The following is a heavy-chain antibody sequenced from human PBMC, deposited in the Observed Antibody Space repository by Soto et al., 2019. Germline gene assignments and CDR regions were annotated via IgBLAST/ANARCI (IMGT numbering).Heavy chain of an antibody. J-gene: IGHJ4*02. Sequence: GSQRLCCAASGCRLSALTMHRIRQVPGKGLEWVASISNDGRRKYYADFVKGRFTISRDTANNILYLEMNSLRAEDTSLYYCARVATAMTYDFWGQRTHVTVSS. CDR1: GCRLSALT. CDR2: ISNDGRRK. V-gene: IGHV3-30*04. D-gene: IGHD2-21*02. CDR3: ARVATAMTYDF.